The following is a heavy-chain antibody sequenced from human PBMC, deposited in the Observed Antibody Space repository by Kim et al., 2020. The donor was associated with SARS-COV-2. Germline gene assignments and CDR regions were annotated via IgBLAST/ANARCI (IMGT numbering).Heavy chain of an antibody. J-gene: IGHJ6*02. Sequence: GGSLRLSCAGSGFTFSRYAMIWVRQAPGKGLEWVSGISGSARTTYFAGGSTYYADSVRGRFTISSDNSKNTLYLQMNRLRAEDTATYYCAKLGDIVVVPAAYGVDVWGQGTTVTVSS. CDR2: ISGSARTTYFAGGST. CDR1: GFTFSRYA. CDR3: AKLGDIVVVPAAYGVDV. D-gene: IGHD2-2*01. V-gene: IGHV3-23*01.